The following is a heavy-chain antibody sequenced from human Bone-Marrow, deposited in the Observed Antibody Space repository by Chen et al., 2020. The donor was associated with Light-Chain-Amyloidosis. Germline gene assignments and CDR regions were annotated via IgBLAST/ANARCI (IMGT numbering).Heavy chain of an antibody. CDR3: AIDDYYDKSGTRDSDFFDY. J-gene: IGHJ4*02. V-gene: IGHV3-15*01. D-gene: IGHD3-22*01. CDR2: IKPKSDGETT. CDR1: GFTFFSTW. Sequence: EVQLVESGGDLAKPGGSLRLSCATSGFTFFSTWMSWVRQAPGKGLEWVVRIKPKSDGETTDYAAPVKGRFTISRDDSKNMLYLQMNSLKVEDIAVYYCAIDDYYDKSGTRDSDFFDYWGQGTLVSVSS.